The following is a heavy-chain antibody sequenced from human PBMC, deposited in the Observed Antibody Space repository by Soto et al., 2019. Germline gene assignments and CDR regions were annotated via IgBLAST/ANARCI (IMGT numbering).Heavy chain of an antibody. J-gene: IGHJ4*02. D-gene: IGHD6-13*01. CDR3: ARDSSSWYLDY. CDR1: GYTFTGYY. V-gene: IGHV1-2*04. Sequence: ASVKVFCKASGYTFTGYYMHWVRQAPGQGLEWMGWINPNSGGTNYAQKFQGWVTMTRDTSISTAYMELSRLRSDDTAVYYCARDSSSWYLDYWGQGTLVTVSS. CDR2: INPNSGGT.